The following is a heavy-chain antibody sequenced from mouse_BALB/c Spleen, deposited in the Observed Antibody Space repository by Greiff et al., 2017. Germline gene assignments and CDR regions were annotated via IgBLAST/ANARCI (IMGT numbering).Heavy chain of an antibody. J-gene: IGHJ2*01. CDR1: GYTFTSYY. V-gene: IGHV1S81*02. D-gene: IGHD2-2*01. CDR2: INPSNGGT. CDR3: TRAGRIYYGYLYYFDY. Sequence: QVQLQQSGAELVKPGASVKLSCKASGYTFTSYYMYWVKQRPGQGLEWIGEINPSNGGTNFNEKFKSKATLTVDKSSSTAYMQLSSLTSEDSAVYYCTRAGRIYYGYLYYFDYWGQGTTLTVSS.